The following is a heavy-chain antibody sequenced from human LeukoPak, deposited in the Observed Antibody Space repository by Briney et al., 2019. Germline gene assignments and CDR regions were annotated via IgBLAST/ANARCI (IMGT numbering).Heavy chain of an antibody. D-gene: IGHD3-3*01. J-gene: IGHJ4*02. CDR1: VFTLSSYV. CDR3: AKERTTNYDFWSGYYFDY. V-gene: IGHV3-30*18. Sequence: GGSLRLSCAASVFTLSSYVMHWVRQAPGKGLEWVAVISYDGSNKYYADSVKGRFTISRDNSKNTLYLQMNSLRAEDTAVYYCAKERTTNYDFWSGYYFDYWGQGTLVTVSS. CDR2: ISYDGSNK.